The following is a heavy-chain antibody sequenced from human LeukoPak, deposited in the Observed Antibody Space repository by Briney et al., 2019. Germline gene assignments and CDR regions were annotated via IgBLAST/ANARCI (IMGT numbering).Heavy chain of an antibody. V-gene: IGHV4-34*01. CDR3: AREEICSGGSCHEGVDY. J-gene: IGHJ4*02. CDR1: GGSFSGYY. Sequence: SETLSLTCAVYGGSFSGYYWSWIRQPPGKGLEWIGEINHSGSTNYNPSLKSRVTISVGTSKNQFSLKLSSVTAADTAVYYCAREEICSGGSCHEGVDYWGQGTLVTVSS. D-gene: IGHD2-15*01. CDR2: INHSGST.